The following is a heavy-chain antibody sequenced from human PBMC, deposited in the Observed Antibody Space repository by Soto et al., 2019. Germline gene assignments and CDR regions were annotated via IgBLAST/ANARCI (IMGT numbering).Heavy chain of an antibody. CDR3: ARGVKYGAYSRWFDP. CDR2: MNPNSGNT. D-gene: IGHD4-17*01. J-gene: IGHJ5*02. Sequence: ASVKVSCKASGYTFTGYYMHWVRQAPGQGLEYLGWMNPNSGNTAYVQKFQGRVTMIWDTSITTAYMELSGLRSEDTAVYFCARGVKYGAYSRWFDPWGQGTLVTRLL. CDR1: GYTFTGYY. V-gene: IGHV1-8*02.